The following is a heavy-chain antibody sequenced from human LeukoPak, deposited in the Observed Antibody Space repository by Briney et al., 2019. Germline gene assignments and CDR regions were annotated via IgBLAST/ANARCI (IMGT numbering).Heavy chain of an antibody. D-gene: IGHD7-27*01. CDR3: AIDPNWGTHS. CDR2: IGNNGGGI. J-gene: IGHJ4*02. CDR1: GFTFGTYT. V-gene: IGHV3-23*01. Sequence: PGGSLRLSCAASGFTFGTYTMYWVRHPPGKRLEWVSIIGNNGGGIHYADSVKGRLTISRDNFKNALYLQMNSLRVEDTAVYYCAIDPNWGTHSWGQGVLVTVSS.